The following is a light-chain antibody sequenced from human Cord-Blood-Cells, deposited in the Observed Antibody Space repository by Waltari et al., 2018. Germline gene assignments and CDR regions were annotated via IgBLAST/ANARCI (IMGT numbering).Light chain of an antibody. CDR2: DVS. CDR1: SSDVGGYNS. CDR3: CSYAGS. J-gene: IGLJ2*01. V-gene: IGLV2-11*01. Sequence: QSALTQPRSVSGSPGQSVTISCTGTSSDVGGYNSVSWYQQHPGKPPKLMIYDVSKRPSGVPDRFSGSKSGNTASLTISGLQAEDEADYYCCSYAGSFGGGTKLTVL.